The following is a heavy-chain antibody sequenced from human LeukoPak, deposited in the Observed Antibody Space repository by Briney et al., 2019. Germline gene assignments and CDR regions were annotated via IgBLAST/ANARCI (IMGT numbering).Heavy chain of an antibody. Sequence: LRLSCAASGFTFSSYSMNWIRQHPGKGLEWIGYIYYRGNTYYNPSLKSRVTMSVDTSKNQFSLKLSSVTAADTAVYYCAKGYNYGPFDYWGHGTLVTVSS. D-gene: IGHD5-18*01. V-gene: IGHV4-31*02. J-gene: IGHJ5*01. CDR1: GFTFSSYS. CDR2: IYYRGNT. CDR3: AKGYNYGPFDY.